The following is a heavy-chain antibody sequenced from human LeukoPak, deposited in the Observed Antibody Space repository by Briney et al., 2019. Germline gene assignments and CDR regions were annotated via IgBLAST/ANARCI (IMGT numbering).Heavy chain of an antibody. J-gene: IGHJ4*02. V-gene: IGHV4-34*01. CDR2: INHSGST. CDR3: ARGEMATMFDY. Sequence: SETLSLTCAVYGGSFSGYYWSWIRQPPGKGLEWIGEINHSGSTSYNPSLKSRVTISVDTSKNQFSLKLSSVTAADTAVYYCARGEMATMFDYWGQGTLVTVSS. D-gene: IGHD5-24*01. CDR1: GGSFSGYY.